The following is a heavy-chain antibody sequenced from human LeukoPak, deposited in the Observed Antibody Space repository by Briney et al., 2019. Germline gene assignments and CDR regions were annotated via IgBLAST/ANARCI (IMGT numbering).Heavy chain of an antibody. Sequence: TGGSLRLSCAAAGFTFSSYAMSWVRQAAGKGLEWGSAISGSGGSTYYADSVKGRFTISTDNSKNTLYLQMNSLRAEDTAVYYCAKDSNYYGSGSNDYWGQGTLVTVSS. D-gene: IGHD3-10*01. CDR2: ISGSGGST. V-gene: IGHV3-23*01. CDR3: AKDSNYYGSGSNDY. J-gene: IGHJ4*02. CDR1: GFTFSSYA.